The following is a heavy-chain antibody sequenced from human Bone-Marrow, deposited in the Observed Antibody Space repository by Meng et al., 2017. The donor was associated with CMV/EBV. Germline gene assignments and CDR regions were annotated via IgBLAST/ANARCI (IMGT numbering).Heavy chain of an antibody. CDR1: GGSISSYY. D-gene: IGHD2-2*01. V-gene: IGHV4-59*01. CDR2: IYYSGST. CDR3: ARVDGYCSSTSCYGWFDP. J-gene: IGHJ5*02. Sequence: SETLSLTCTVSGGSISSYYWSWIRQPPGKGLEWIGYIYYSGSTNYNPSLKSRVTISVDTSKNQFSLKLSSVTAADTAVYYCARVDGYCSSTSCYGWFDPWGQGTLVTVSS.